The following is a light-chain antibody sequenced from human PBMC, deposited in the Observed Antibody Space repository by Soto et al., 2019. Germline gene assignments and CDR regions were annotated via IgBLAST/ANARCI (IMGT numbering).Light chain of an antibody. Sequence: DMQLTQSPSRLSASVGDTVTISCRASQALSNYLAWYQQKPGKAPDLLIYSASTLQSGVPSRFSGSGSETEFSLTIRALQPEDFATYYCQQLSRYPLTFGGGTKVDI. CDR3: QQLSRYPLT. V-gene: IGKV1-9*01. CDR1: QALSNY. CDR2: SAS. J-gene: IGKJ4*01.